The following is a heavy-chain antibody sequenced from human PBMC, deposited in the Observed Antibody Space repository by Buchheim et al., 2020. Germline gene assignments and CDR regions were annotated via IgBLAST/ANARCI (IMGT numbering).Heavy chain of an antibody. V-gene: IGHV4-39*07. D-gene: IGHD6-13*01. CDR3: ARTDLAAAGRF. CDR2: ISYSGTT. J-gene: IGHJ4*02. CDR1: GGSISSPYY. Sequence: QLQLQESGPGLVKPSETLSLTCTVSGGSISSPYYWGWIRQPPGKGLEWIGSISYSGTTYYNPSLRSRVTILPVTSPNHLSPEVDSVTAADTAVYYCARTDLAAAGRFWGQGTL.